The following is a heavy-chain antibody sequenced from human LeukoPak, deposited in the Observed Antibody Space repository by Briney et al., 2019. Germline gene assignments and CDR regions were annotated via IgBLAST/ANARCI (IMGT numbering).Heavy chain of an antibody. V-gene: IGHV3-23*01. J-gene: IGHJ4*02. Sequence: GGSLRLSCAASGFTFSSYAMSWVRQAPGKGLEWVSAISGSGGSTYYADSVKGRFTISRDNSKNTLYLQMNSLRAEDTAVYYCARGLLPYLYYFDYWGQGTLVTVSS. CDR3: ARGLLPYLYYFDY. D-gene: IGHD2-15*01. CDR1: GFTFSSYA. CDR2: ISGSGGST.